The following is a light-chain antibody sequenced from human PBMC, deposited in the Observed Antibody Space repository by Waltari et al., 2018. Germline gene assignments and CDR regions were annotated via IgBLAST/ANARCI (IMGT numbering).Light chain of an antibody. J-gene: IGLJ1*01. CDR1: SSDVGTYNL. Sequence: QSALTQPASVSGSPGQSITISCTGTSSDVGTYNLVSWYHQHPGKAPTLMISEVSKRPPGVSNRFSGSKSGNTASLTISGLQAEDEADYYCCSYAGGSTFYVFVTETKVTVL. CDR3: CSYAGGSTFYV. CDR2: EVS. V-gene: IGLV2-23*02.